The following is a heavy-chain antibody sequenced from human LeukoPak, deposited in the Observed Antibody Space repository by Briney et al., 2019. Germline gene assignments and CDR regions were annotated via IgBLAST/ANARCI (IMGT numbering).Heavy chain of an antibody. CDR3: ANEYSKGDI. Sequence: GGSLRLSCAASGFTFPNYVMSWVRQAPGKGLEWLSAISGSGGHTYYADSVKGRFTISRDNSKNTLYLQMNSLRAEDAAVYYCANEYSKGDIWGQGTMVTVSS. CDR1: GFTFPNYV. CDR2: ISGSGGHT. V-gene: IGHV3-23*01. D-gene: IGHD4-11*01. J-gene: IGHJ3*02.